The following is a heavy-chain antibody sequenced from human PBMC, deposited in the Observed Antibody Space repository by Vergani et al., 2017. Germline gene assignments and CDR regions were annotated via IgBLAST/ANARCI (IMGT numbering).Heavy chain of an antibody. CDR1: GYTFTSYY. CDR2: INPSGGST. V-gene: IGHV1-46*01. D-gene: IGHD3-22*01. CDR3: ARDYYESSGYYYGYYYYGMDV. J-gene: IGHJ6*02. Sequence: QVQLVQSGAEVKKPGASVKVSCKASGYTFTSYYMHWVRQAPGQGLEWMGIINPSGGSTSYAQKFQGRVTMTRDTSTSTVYMELSSLRSEDTAVYYCARDYYESSGYYYGYYYYGMDVWGQGTTVTVSS.